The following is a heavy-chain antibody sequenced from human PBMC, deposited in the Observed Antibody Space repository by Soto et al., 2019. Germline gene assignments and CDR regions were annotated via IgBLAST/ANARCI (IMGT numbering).Heavy chain of an antibody. D-gene: IGHD3-3*01. CDR1: GFTVSSNY. V-gene: IGHV3-53*01. CDR2: IYSGGST. CDR3: GRVWNYYYYSGMDV. J-gene: IGHJ6*04. Sequence: GGSLRLSCAASGFTVSSNYMSWVRQAPGKGLEWVSVIYSGGSTYYADSVKGRFTISRDDSKNTLYLQMNSLRAEDTAVYYCGRVWNYYYYSGMDVWGKGTRVTVSS.